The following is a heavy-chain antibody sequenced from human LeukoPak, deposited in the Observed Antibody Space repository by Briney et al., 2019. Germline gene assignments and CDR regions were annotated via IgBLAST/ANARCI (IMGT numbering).Heavy chain of an antibody. CDR1: GFSLSTSGVG. D-gene: IGHD2-15*01. V-gene: IGHV2-5*01. J-gene: IGHJ2*01. Sequence: SGATLVKPTQTLRLTCTFSGFSLSTSGVGVAWIRQPPGKALEWLALIYGNDDKRYSPSLRSRLTITKDTSNNLVVLTMTNMDPVDTATYYCAHRQLPGGYFDLWGRGTLVTVSS. CDR3: AHRQLPGGYFDL. CDR2: IYGNDDK.